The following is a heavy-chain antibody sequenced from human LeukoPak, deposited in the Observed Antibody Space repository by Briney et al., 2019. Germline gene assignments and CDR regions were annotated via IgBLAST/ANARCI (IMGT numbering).Heavy chain of an antibody. CDR3: AVAVADTFYLDY. CDR2: ISPSGGST. V-gene: IGHV1-46*01. J-gene: IGHJ4*02. D-gene: IGHD6-19*01. CDR1: GYTFTSNY. Sequence: ASLKVSCKPFGYTFTSNYMHWVRQAPGQRPEWMGVISPSGGSTTYAQKFQGRVTLTRDMSTSTDYLELSSLRSEDTAVYSCAVAVADTFYLDYWGQGTLVTVSS.